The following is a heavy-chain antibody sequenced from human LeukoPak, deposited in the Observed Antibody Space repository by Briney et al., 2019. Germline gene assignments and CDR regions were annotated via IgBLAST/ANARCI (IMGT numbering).Heavy chain of an antibody. CDR2: IYYSGST. D-gene: IGHD1-26*01. V-gene: IGHV4-30-4*01. CDR1: GGSISSGDYC. CDR3: ARSCYYYYGMDV. J-gene: IGHJ6*02. Sequence: SETLSLTCTVSGGSISSGDYCWSWIRQPPGKGLEWIGYIYYSGSTYYNPSLKSRVTISVDTSKNQFSLKLSSVTAADTAVYYCARSCYYYYGMDVWGQGTTVTVSS.